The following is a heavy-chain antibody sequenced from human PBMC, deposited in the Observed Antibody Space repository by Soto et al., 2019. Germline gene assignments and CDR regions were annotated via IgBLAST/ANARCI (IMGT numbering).Heavy chain of an antibody. J-gene: IGHJ5*02. CDR3: AKDGLTFPNWFVP. V-gene: IGHV3-23*01. Sequence: GGSLRLSSAASCVTFSSYAVNRLRQAPGKGLEWISGISNSGHSACYADSEKGRFTISSDNSKNTLYLQVKSLRAEDTAAYYGAKDGLTFPNWFVPWGEGTRVNVS. CDR2: ISNSGHSA. CDR1: CVTFSSYA.